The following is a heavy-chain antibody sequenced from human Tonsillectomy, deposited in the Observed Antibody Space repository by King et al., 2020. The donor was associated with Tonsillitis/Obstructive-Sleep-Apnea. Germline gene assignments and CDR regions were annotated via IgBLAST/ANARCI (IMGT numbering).Heavy chain of an antibody. Sequence: QLVQSGGGLVKPGRSLRLSCTASGFTFGDYAMSWFRQAPGKGLEWVGFIRSKAYGGTTEYAASVKGRFTISRDDSKSIAYLQMNSLKTEDTAVYYCTRAYDDYGDVYYYYMDVWGKGTTVTVSS. J-gene: IGHJ6*03. CDR3: TRAYDDYGDVYYYYMDV. V-gene: IGHV3-49*05. CDR1: GFTFGDYA. CDR2: IRSKAYGGTT. D-gene: IGHD4-17*01.